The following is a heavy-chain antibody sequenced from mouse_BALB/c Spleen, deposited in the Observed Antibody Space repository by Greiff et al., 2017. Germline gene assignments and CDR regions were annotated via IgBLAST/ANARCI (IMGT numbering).Heavy chain of an antibody. CDR3: NACLGNYFFDY. CDR2: IDPENGDT. J-gene: IGHJ2*01. CDR1: GYAFSSYW. Sequence: EVQLQQSGAELVRPGSSVKISCKASGYAFSSYWMNWVKQRPEQGLEWIGWIDPENGDTEYAPKFQGKATMTADTSSNTAYLQLSSLTSEDTAVYYCNACLGNYFFDYWGQGTTLTVSS. V-gene: IGHV14-4*02. D-gene: IGHD2-1*01.